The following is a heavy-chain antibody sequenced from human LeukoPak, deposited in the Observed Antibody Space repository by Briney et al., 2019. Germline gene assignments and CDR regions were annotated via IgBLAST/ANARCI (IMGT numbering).Heavy chain of an antibody. J-gene: IGHJ4*02. D-gene: IGHD3-22*01. CDR3: ARVEGHYDSSGYYY. CDR1: GYTFTGYY. Sequence: VASVKVPCKASGYTFTGYYMHWVRQAPGQGLEWMGRINPNSGGTNYAQKFQGRVTMTRDTSISTAYMELSRLRSDDTAVYYCARVEGHYDSSGYYYWGQGTLVTVSS. CDR2: INPNSGGT. V-gene: IGHV1-2*06.